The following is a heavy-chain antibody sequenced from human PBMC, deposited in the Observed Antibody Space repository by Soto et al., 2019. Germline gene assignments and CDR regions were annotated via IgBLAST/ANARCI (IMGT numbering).Heavy chain of an antibody. CDR2: INPNSGGT. D-gene: IGHD6-13*01. CDR3: ARVIPFYSSSWSPPFDP. V-gene: IGHV1-2*04. J-gene: IGHJ5*02. CDR1: GYTFTGYY. Sequence: ASVKVSCKASGYTFTGYYMHWVRQAPGQGLEWMGWINPNSGGTNYAQKFQGWVTMTRDTSISTAYMELSRLRSDDTAVYYCARVIPFYSSSWSPPFDPWGQGTLVTVSS.